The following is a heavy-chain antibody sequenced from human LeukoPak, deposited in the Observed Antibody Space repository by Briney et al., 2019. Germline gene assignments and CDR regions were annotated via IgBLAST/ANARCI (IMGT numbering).Heavy chain of an antibody. CDR1: GGSISSGGYY. D-gene: IGHD3-10*01. CDR2: IYYSRST. V-gene: IGHV4-31*03. J-gene: IGHJ5*02. Sequence: SETLSLTCTVSGGSISSGGYYWSWIRQHPGKGLEWIGYIYYSRSTYYNPSLKSRVTISVDTSKNQFSLKLSSVTAADTAVYYCARDNMVRGVIRWFDPWGQGTLVTVSS. CDR3: ARDNMVRGVIRWFDP.